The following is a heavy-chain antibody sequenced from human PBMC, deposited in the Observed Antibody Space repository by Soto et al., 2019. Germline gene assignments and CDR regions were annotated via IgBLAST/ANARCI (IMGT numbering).Heavy chain of an antibody. CDR3: ARDFLLDGTGRTDCFDY. CDR2: ISYDGSNK. CDR1: GFTFSSYA. D-gene: IGHD1-1*01. Sequence: QVQLVESGGGVVQPRRSLRLSCAASGFTFSSYAMHWVRQAPGKGLEWVAVISYDGSNKYYADSVKGRFTISRDNSKNTLDLQMNSLRAEDTAVYYCARDFLLDGTGRTDCFDYWGQGTLVTVSS. V-gene: IGHV3-30-3*01. J-gene: IGHJ4*02.